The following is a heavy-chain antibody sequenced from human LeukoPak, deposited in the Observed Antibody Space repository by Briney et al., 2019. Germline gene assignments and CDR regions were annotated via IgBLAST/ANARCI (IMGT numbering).Heavy chain of an antibody. CDR2: NNHSGST. CDR3: ARRIVGTSRAFDI. CDR1: GGSFSGYY. V-gene: IGHV4-34*01. J-gene: IGHJ3*02. Sequence: SETLSLTCAVYGGSFSGYYWSWIRQPPGKGLEWIGENNHSGSTNYNPSLKSRVTISVDTSKNQFSLKLSCVTAADTAVYYCARRIVGTSRAFDIWGQGTMVTVSS. D-gene: IGHD1-26*01.